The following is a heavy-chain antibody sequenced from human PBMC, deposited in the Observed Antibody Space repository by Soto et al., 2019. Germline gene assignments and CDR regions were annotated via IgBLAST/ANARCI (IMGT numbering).Heavy chain of an antibody. CDR3: ARASTTLTTLDF. CDR1: GGSISSCGYS. D-gene: IGHD4-17*01. CDR2: IYHSGST. Sequence: SETLSLTCAVSGGSISSCGYSWSWIRQPPGKGLEWIGYIYHSGSTYYNPSLKSRVTISVDRSKNQFSLKLSSVTAADTAVYYCARASTTLTTLDFWGQGTLVTVSS. J-gene: IGHJ4*02. V-gene: IGHV4-30-2*01.